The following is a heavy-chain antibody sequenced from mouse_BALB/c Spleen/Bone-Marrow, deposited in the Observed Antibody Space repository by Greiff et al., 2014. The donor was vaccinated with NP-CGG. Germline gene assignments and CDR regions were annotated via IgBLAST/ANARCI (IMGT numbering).Heavy chain of an antibody. Sequence: VQLKESGGGLVKPGGSLKLSCAASGFTFSDYYMYWVRQTPEKRLEWVATISDGGGYTYCPDSVWGRFTISRDNAKNNLYLQMSSLKSEDTAMYYCARSGERYGAMDYWGQGTSVTVFS. D-gene: IGHD2-10*02. CDR3: ARSGERYGAMDY. CDR1: GFTFSDYY. V-gene: IGHV5-4*02. J-gene: IGHJ4*01. CDR2: ISDGGGYT.